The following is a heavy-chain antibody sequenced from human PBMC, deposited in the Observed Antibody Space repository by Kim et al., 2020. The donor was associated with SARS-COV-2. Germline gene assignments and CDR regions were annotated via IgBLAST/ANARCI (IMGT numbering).Heavy chain of an antibody. V-gene: IGHV4-34*01. CDR1: GGSFSGYY. Sequence: SETLSLTCAVYGGSFSGYYWSWIRQPPGKGLEWIGEINHSGSTNYNPSLKSRVTISVDTSKNQFSLKLSSVTAADTAVYYCARPANKYCSGGSCYSLDYWGQGTLVTVSS. CDR2: INHSGST. CDR3: ARPANKYCSGGSCYSLDY. J-gene: IGHJ4*02. D-gene: IGHD2-15*01.